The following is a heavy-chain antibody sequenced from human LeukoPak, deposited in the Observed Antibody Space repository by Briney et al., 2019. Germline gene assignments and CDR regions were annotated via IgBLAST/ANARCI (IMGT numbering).Heavy chain of an antibody. CDR2: ISAYNGNT. CDR1: GYTFTSYG. V-gene: IGHV1-18*01. Sequence: ASVKVSCKASGYTFTSYGISWVRQAPGQGLEWMGWISAYNGNTNFAQKLQGRVTMTTDTSTSTAYMELRSLRSDDTAVYYCARDRDYVWGSYRPDAFDIWGQGTMVTVSS. J-gene: IGHJ3*02. D-gene: IGHD3-16*02. CDR3: ARDRDYVWGSYRPDAFDI.